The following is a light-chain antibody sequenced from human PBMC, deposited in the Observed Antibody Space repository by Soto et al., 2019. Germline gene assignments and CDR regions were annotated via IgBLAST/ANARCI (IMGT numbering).Light chain of an antibody. V-gene: IGLV2-23*02. CDR1: SSDVGKSNL. CDR3: CSYAKGSASYV. Sequence: QSALSQPASLSGSPGQSVTISCTGSSSDVGKSNLVSWYQRHPGKAPKLIIYEVRKRPSGISDRFSGSKSGATASLTISGLQAEDEADYYCCSYAKGSASYVFGGGTKLTVL. CDR2: EVR. J-gene: IGLJ2*01.